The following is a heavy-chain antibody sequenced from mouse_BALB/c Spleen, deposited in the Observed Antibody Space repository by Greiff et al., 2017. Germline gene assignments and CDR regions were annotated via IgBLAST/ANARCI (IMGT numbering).Heavy chain of an antibody. V-gene: IGHV10-1*02. Sequence: EVKLQESGGGLVQPKGSLKLSCAASGFTFNTYAMNWVRQAPGKGLEWVARIRSKSNNYATYYADSVKDRFTISRDDSQSMLYLQMNNLKTEDTAMYYCVSRSTMITTGFAYWGQGTLVTVSA. J-gene: IGHJ3*01. D-gene: IGHD2-4*01. CDR2: IRSKSNNYAT. CDR3: VSRSTMITTGFAY. CDR1: GFTFNTYA.